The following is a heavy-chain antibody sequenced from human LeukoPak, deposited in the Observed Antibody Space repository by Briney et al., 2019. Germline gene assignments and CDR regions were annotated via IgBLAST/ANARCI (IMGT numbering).Heavy chain of an antibody. CDR3: AKDYAVGSIDY. V-gene: IGHV3-23*01. D-gene: IGHD3-16*01. Sequence: GGSLRLSCAASGFTFSDNYMSWIRQAPGKGLEWVSSVSTSGVGAYYADSVRGRFTISRDNSKNTVFLQMNSLRAEDSAVYYCAKDYAVGSIDYWGQGTLVTVSS. CDR2: VSTSGVGA. J-gene: IGHJ4*02. CDR1: GFTFSDNY.